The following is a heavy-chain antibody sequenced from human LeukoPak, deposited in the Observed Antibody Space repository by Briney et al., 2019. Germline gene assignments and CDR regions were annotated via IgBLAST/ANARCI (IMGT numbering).Heavy chain of an antibody. D-gene: IGHD3-10*01. CDR3: ARVIRGGYSYYFDY. CDR1: GGSLSSYY. J-gene: IGHJ4*02. V-gene: IGHV4-4*07. CDR2: IYTSGST. Sequence: PSETLSLTCTVSGGSLSSYYWSWIRQPAGKGLEWIGRIYTSGSTNYNPSLKSRVTMSVDTSKNQFSLKLSSVTAADTAVYYRARVIRGGYSYYFDYWGQGTLVTVSS.